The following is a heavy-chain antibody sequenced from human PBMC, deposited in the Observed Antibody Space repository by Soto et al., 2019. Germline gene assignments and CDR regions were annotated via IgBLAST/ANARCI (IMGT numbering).Heavy chain of an antibody. Sequence: PGESLKISCKGSGYSFTSYWIGWVRQMPGKGLEWMGIIYPGDSDTRYSPSFQGQVTISADKSISTAYLQWSGLKASDTAMYYCARHWRVGWLTVASPASFDPWGQGTLVTVSS. CDR2: IYPGDSDT. CDR1: GYSFTSYW. D-gene: IGHD3-3*01. CDR3: ARHWRVGWLTVASPASFDP. J-gene: IGHJ5*02. V-gene: IGHV5-51*01.